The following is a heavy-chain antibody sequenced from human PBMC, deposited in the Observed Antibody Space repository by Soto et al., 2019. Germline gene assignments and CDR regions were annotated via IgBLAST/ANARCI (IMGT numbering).Heavy chain of an antibody. D-gene: IGHD6-19*01. CDR1: GFTFSSYA. J-gene: IGHJ6*02. Sequence: EVQLLESGGGLVQPGGSLRLSCAASGFTFSSYAMSWVRQAPGKGLEWVSAISGSGGSTYYADSVKGRFTISRDNSKNTLYLQMNSLRAEDTAVYYCENWGSRQWLAPYGMDVWGQGTTVTVSS. V-gene: IGHV3-23*01. CDR3: ENWGSRQWLAPYGMDV. CDR2: ISGSGGST.